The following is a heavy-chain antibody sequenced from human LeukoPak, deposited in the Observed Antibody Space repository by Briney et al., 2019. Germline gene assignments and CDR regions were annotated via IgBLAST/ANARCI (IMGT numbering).Heavy chain of an antibody. V-gene: IGHV1-8*01. CDR1: GYTFTSYD. CDR3: AREPKYPLAVTTWVDY. J-gene: IGHJ4*02. Sequence: GASVKVSCKASGYTFTSYDINWVRQAPGQGLEWMGWMNANSGNTGYAQKFQGRLTMTRNPSTSTAYMELSSLRSEDTAVYYCAREPKYPLAVTTWVDYWGQGTLVTVSS. CDR2: MNANSGNT. D-gene: IGHD4-17*01.